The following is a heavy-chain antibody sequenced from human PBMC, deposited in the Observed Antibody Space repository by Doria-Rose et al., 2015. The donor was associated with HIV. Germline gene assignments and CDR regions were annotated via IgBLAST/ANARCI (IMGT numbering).Heavy chain of an antibody. D-gene: IGHD6-13*01. CDR2: TFSDDER. J-gene: IGHJ4*02. CDR3: ARIKSSRWYHKYYFDF. Sequence: ESGPVLVKPTETLTLTCTVSGVSLSSPGMGVSWIRQPPGKALEWHANTFSDDERSYKTSLKSRLTISRGTSKSQVVLTMTDVDPMDTATYYCARIKSSRWYHKYYFDFWGQGTLVIVSA. CDR1: GVSLSSPGMG. V-gene: IGHV2-26*01.